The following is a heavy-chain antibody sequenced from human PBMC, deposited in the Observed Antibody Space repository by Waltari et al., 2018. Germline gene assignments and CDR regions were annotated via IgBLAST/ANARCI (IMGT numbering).Heavy chain of an antibody. Sequence: QLQLQESGPGLVKPSETLSLTCTVSGGSIRSSSYYWGWIRQPPGQGLEWIGSIYYGGSTYYNPSLKSRVTISVDTSKNQFSLKLSSVTAADTAVYYCARHPAMTIMLWYFDLWGRGTLVTVSS. CDR3: ARHPAMTIMLWYFDL. CDR2: IYYGGST. J-gene: IGHJ2*01. CDR1: GGSIRSSSYY. D-gene: IGHD2-8*01. V-gene: IGHV4-39*01.